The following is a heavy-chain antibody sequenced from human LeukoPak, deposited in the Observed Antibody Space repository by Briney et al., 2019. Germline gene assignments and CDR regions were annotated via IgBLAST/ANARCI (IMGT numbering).Heavy chain of an antibody. J-gene: IGHJ4*02. V-gene: IGHV1-8*01. Sequence: ASVKVSCKASGYTFTSYDINWVRQATGQGLEWMGWMNPNSGNTGYAQKFQGRVTMTRNTSISTAYMELSSLRSEDTAVYYCARVYTDDYYDSSGYWVPYFDYWGQGTLVTVSS. CDR3: ARVYTDDYYDSSGYWVPYFDY. CDR1: GYTFTSYD. CDR2: MNPNSGNT. D-gene: IGHD3-22*01.